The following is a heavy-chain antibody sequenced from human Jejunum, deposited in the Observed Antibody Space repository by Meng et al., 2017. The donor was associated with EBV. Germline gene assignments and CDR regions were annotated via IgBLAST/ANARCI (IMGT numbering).Heavy chain of an antibody. CDR1: GSSLSDHF. J-gene: IGHJ4*02. CDR2: INQSGST. CDR3: ARVVNWDYGDYGAFDY. Sequence: QVLLRQWARSLLRPLRTLSPPMPFAGSSLSDHFLSWIPQPPGKGLEWIGDINQSGSTTYNPSLESRVTLSVDTSKNQFSLRLNSVTAADTAIYYCARVVNWDYGDYGAFDYWGQGALVTVSS. D-gene: IGHD4-17*01. V-gene: IGHV4-34*02.